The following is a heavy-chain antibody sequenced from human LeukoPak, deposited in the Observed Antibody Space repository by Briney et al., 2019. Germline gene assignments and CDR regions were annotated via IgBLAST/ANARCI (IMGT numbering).Heavy chain of an antibody. CDR3: ATTNSGWYYFDY. D-gene: IGHD6-19*01. V-gene: IGHV4-4*07. CDR2: IYSSGST. CDR1: GGSISGYY. J-gene: IGHJ4*02. Sequence: KPSETLSLTCTVSGGSISGYYWSWIRQPAGKRLEWIGRIYSSGSTNYNPSLKSRVTMSADTSKNQVSLKLSSVTAPDTAVYYCATTNSGWYYFDYWGQGTLVTVSS.